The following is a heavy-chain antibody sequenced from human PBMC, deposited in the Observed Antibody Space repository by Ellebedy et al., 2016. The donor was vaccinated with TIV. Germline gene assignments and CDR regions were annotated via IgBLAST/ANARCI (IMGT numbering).Heavy chain of an antibody. D-gene: IGHD3-9*01. CDR2: IKQEGNEK. J-gene: IGHJ6*02. Sequence: GESLKISCAASGFSFSNYWMSWVRQAPGKGLEWVANIKQEGNEKYYVDSMKGRITLSRDNAKNSMYLQMNSLRAEDTAVYYCARFSPILTGSNFFYYYGMDVWGQGTTVTVSS. V-gene: IGHV3-7*01. CDR3: ARFSPILTGSNFFYYYGMDV. CDR1: GFSFSNYW.